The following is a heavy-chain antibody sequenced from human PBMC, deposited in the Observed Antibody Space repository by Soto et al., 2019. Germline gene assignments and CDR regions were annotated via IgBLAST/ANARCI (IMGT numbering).Heavy chain of an antibody. CDR2: IKQDGSEK. J-gene: IGHJ6*03. V-gene: IGHV3-7*01. CDR1: GFTFSSYW. Sequence: GGSLRLSCAASGFTFSSYWMSWVRQAPGKGLEWVANIKQDGSEKYYVDSVKGRFTISRDNAKNSLYLQMNSLRAEDTAVYYCARGGGVLTNYGFDYYMDVWGKGTTVTVSS. D-gene: IGHD1-7*01. CDR3: ARGGGVLTNYGFDYYMDV.